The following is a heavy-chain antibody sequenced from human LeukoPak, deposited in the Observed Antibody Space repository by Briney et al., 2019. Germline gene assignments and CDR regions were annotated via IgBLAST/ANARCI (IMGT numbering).Heavy chain of an antibody. Sequence: GGSLRLSCAAPGFTFSSYEMNWVRQAPGKGLEWVSYISSSGSTIYYADSVKGRFTISRDNAKNSLYLQMNSLRAEDTAVYYCARVRFGGPLGYWGQGTLVTVSS. D-gene: IGHD3-10*01. J-gene: IGHJ4*02. V-gene: IGHV3-48*03. CDR1: GFTFSSYE. CDR2: ISSSGSTI. CDR3: ARVRFGGPLGY.